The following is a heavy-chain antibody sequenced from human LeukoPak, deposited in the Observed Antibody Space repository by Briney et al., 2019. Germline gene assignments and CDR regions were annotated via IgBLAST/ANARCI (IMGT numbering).Heavy chain of an antibody. D-gene: IGHD3-22*01. V-gene: IGHV4-39*07. CDR2: IYYSGST. J-gene: IGHJ4*02. CDR1: SSYG. CDR3: ARVSYDSSGYSEGLDY. Sequence: SSYGMHWVRQAPGKGLEWIANIYYSGSTYYNPSLKSRVTISVDTSKNQFSLKLSSVTAADTAVYYCARVSYDSSGYSEGLDYWGQGTLVTVSS.